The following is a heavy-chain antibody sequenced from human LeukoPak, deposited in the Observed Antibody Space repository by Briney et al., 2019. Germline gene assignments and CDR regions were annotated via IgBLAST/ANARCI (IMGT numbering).Heavy chain of an antibody. CDR2: IYYSGST. V-gene: IGHV4-59*13. Sequence: SDPVSLPCTLWGXLMRTYYWMGMRHPRGKAVVCIGYIYYSGSTNYDPSVKSRVTMSVETSKKQFSLNLSSLTAADTAVYYCARGGTAVVTPYAFDIWGRGTMVTVSS. D-gene: IGHD4-23*01. J-gene: IGHJ3*02. CDR3: ARGGTAVVTPYAFDI. CDR1: GXLMRTYY.